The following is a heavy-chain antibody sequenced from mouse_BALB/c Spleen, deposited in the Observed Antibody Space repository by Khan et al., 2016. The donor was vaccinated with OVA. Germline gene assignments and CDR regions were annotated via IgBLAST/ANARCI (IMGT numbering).Heavy chain of an antibody. Sequence: QLEESGPGLVKPSQSLSLTCTVNGYSITSNYAWNWIRPFPGNKLEWMGYISYSGSTNYNPSLKSRLSITRDTSKNQFFLLLHSVTTEESATYYCARGNYYGYALDYRGQGTSVTVSS. D-gene: IGHD1-1*01. CDR1: GYSITSNYA. CDR3: ARGNYYGYALDY. CDR2: ISYSGST. J-gene: IGHJ4*01. V-gene: IGHV3-2*02.